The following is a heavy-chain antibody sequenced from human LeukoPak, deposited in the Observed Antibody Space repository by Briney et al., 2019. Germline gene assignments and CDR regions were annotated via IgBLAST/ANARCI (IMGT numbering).Heavy chain of an antibody. D-gene: IGHD4-17*01. J-gene: IGHJ4*02. CDR3: VKDKSTVISLGGGYFDF. CDR1: GFTFDDYA. Sequence: PGRSLRLSCAASGFTFDDYAMHWVRQVPGKGLDWVSGIAWNGGRVDYVDSVKGRFAISRDNAKNSLYLQMDSLRVEDTAFYYCVKDKSTVISLGGGYFDFWGQGTLVTVSS. CDR2: IAWNGGRV. V-gene: IGHV3-9*01.